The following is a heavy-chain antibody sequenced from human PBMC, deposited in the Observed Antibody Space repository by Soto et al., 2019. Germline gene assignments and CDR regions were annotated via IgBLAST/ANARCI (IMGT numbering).Heavy chain of an antibody. CDR1: GGSISSSSYY. Sequence: SETLSLTCTVSGGSISSSSYYWGWIRQPPGKGLEWIGSIYYSGSTYYNPSLKSRVTISVDTSKNQFSLKLSSVTAADTAVYYCAGGSLAAAGRDWGQGTLVTVSS. J-gene: IGHJ4*02. D-gene: IGHD6-13*01. V-gene: IGHV4-39*01. CDR3: AGGSLAAAGRD. CDR2: IYYSGST.